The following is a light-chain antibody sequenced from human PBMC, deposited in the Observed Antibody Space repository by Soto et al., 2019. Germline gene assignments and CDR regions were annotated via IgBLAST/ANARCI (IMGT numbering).Light chain of an antibody. CDR1: QGIRND. CDR2: AAS. V-gene: IGKV1-17*01. CDR3: QQYGSSSIT. J-gene: IGKJ5*01. Sequence: DVQMAQAPSSLSESVGDRVAITCRASQGIRNDLGWFQQKPGKAPKRLIFAASNLESGVPSRFSGIGSGTDFTLTISRLEPEDFAVYYYQQYGSSSITFGQGTRLEI.